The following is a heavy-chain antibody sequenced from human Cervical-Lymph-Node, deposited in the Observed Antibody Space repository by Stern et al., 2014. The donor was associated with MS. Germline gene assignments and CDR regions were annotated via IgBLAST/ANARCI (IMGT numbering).Heavy chain of an antibody. CDR1: GGSISGDNYY. D-gene: IGHD6-13*01. CDR3: ASLPAPSSTWSYYYRSGMDA. J-gene: IGHJ6*02. CDR2: FFYGEDI. Sequence: QLQLQESGPGPVKPSETLSLTCSVSGGSISGDNYYWGWIRQPPGKGLGWIGRFFYGEDIDYNPSLKSRVTISPDASNNQFSLKLTSVTAADTAVYYCASLPAPSSTWSYYYRSGMDAWGQGTTVIVSS. V-gene: IGHV4-39*01.